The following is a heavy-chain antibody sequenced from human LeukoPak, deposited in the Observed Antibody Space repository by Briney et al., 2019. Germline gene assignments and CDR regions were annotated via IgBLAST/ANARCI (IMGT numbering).Heavy chain of an antibody. CDR3: AKHLSPEWLVPVDY. CDR1: AYTFTSYG. CDR2: ISAYNGNT. D-gene: IGHD6-19*01. Sequence: ASVKVSCKVSAYTFTSYGISWVRQAPGQGLEWMGWISAYNGNTNYAQKLQGRVTMTTDTSTSTAYMELRSLRSDDTAVYYCAKHLSPEWLVPVDYWGQGALVTVSS. V-gene: IGHV1-18*01. J-gene: IGHJ4*02.